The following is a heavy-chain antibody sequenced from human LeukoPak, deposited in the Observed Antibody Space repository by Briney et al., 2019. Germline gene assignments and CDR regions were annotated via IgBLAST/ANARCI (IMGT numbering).Heavy chain of an antibody. J-gene: IGHJ6*02. CDR1: GGSFSSGSYY. Sequence: SETLSLTCTVSGGSFSSGSYYWSWIRQPPGKGLEWIGYIYYSGSTNYNPSLKSRVTISVDTPKNQFSLKLSSVTAADTAVYYCAMSGDFWSGYPNYYYGMDVWGQGTTVTVSS. D-gene: IGHD3-3*01. CDR2: IYYSGST. CDR3: AMSGDFWSGYPNYYYGMDV. V-gene: IGHV4-61*01.